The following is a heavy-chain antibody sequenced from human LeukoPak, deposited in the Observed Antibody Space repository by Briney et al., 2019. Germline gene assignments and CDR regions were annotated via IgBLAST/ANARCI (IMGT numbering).Heavy chain of an antibody. CDR2: ISYDGSNE. CDR1: GFTFSYYT. V-gene: IGHV3-30-3*01. D-gene: IGHD3-22*01. CDR3: ARVLNYYDSSGYYFSY. Sequence: PGGSLRLSCAASGFTFSYYTMHWVRQAPGTGLEWVAVISYDGSNEYYADSVKGRFTISRDNSKNTLYLQMNSLRVEDTAVYYCARVLNYYDSSGYYFSYWGQGTLVTVSS. J-gene: IGHJ4*02.